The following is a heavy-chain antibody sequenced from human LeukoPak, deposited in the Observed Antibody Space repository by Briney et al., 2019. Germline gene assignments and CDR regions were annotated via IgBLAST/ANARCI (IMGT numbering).Heavy chain of an antibody. CDR3: ARVNAGTTIWDNWFDP. CDR1: GFTFSSYA. V-gene: IGHV3-30*04. CDR2: ISYDGSNK. D-gene: IGHD1-7*01. J-gene: IGHJ5*02. Sequence: PGGSLGLSCAASGFTFSSYAMHWVRQAPGKGLEWVAVISYDGSNKYYADSVKGRFTISRDNSKNTLYLQMNSLRAEDTAVYYCARVNAGTTIWDNWFDPWGQGTLVTVSS.